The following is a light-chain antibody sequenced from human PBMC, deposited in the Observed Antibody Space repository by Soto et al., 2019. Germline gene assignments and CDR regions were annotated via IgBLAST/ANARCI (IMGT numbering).Light chain of an antibody. V-gene: IGKV3-20*01. CDR3: QQYGNSPRP. Sequence: EIVLTQSPGTLSLSPGERATLSCRASQSVSSSYLAWYQQKPGQAPRLLIYDASNRATGIPDRFSGSGSGTDFTLTISRLEPEDFAVYYCQQYGNSPRPFGQGTKVEIK. CDR2: DAS. J-gene: IGKJ1*01. CDR1: QSVSSSY.